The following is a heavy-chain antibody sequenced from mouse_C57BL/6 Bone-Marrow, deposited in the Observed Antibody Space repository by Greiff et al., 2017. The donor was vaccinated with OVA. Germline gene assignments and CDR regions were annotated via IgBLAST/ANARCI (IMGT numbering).Heavy chain of an antibody. Sequence: QVQLQQPGAELVKPGASVKLSCKASGYTFTSYWMHWVKQRTGQGLEWIGMIHPNSGSTNYNEKFKSKATLTVDKSSSTAYMQLSRLTSEDSAVYYCASPLTGTSYYAMDYWGQGTSVTVSS. CDR2: IHPNSGST. V-gene: IGHV1-64*01. CDR3: ASPLTGTSYYAMDY. J-gene: IGHJ4*01. D-gene: IGHD4-1*01. CDR1: GYTFTSYW.